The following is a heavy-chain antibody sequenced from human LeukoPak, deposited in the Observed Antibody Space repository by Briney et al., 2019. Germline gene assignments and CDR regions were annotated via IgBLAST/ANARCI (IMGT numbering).Heavy chain of an antibody. J-gene: IGHJ4*02. D-gene: IGHD3-22*01. V-gene: IGHV3-49*04. CDR3: ARSYYYGGSSYYIDY. CDR1: GFTFGDYA. CDR2: IRSKAYGGTT. Sequence: PGGSLRLSCTVSGFTFGDYAMSWVRQAPGKGLEWVGFIRSKAYGGTTEYAASVKGRFTISRDASKNSLYLQMNTLETEDTAVYYCARSYYYGGSSYYIDYWGQGTLVTVSS.